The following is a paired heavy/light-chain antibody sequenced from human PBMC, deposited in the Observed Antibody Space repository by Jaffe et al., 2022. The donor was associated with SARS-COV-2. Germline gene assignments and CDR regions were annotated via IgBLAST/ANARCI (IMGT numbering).Heavy chain of an antibody. CDR3: AKWRWQQSEHEK. V-gene: IGHV3-23*04. Sequence: EAQLVQSGGGLVQPGGSLRLSCAASGFTFSNYAMSWVRQAPGKGLEWVADIGDNGGNTFYADSVKGRFTISRDNSKNTLFLQMNSLRAEDTALYYCAKWRWQQSEHEKWGQGTLVTVSS. D-gene: IGHD1-1*01. J-gene: IGHJ4*02. CDR2: IGDNGGNT. CDR1: GFTFSNYA.
Light chain of an antibody. CDR1: QTVSGY. J-gene: IGKJ1*01. CDR3: HQSYNSPQT. Sequence: DIQMTQSPSSLSASVGDRVTITCRTSQTVSGYLNWYQQRPGQVPKLLIYATSNLHSGVPSRFSGRGSGTDFALTISNLQPEDFATYYCHQSYNSPQTFGQGTKVEIK. V-gene: IGKV1-39*01. CDR2: ATS.